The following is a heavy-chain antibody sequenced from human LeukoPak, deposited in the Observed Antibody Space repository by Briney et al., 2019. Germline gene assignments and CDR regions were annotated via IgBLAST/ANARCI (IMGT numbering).Heavy chain of an antibody. J-gene: IGHJ4*02. CDR2: IYYSGST. Sequence: SETLSLTCTASGGSISSYYWSWIRQPPGKGLEWIGYIYYSGSTNYNPSLKSRVTISLDTSKNQFPLKLSSVTAADTAVYYCARQNYYGSGSYYFDYWGQGTLVTVSS. CDR3: ARQNYYGSGSYYFDY. CDR1: GGSISSYY. V-gene: IGHV4-59*08. D-gene: IGHD3-10*01.